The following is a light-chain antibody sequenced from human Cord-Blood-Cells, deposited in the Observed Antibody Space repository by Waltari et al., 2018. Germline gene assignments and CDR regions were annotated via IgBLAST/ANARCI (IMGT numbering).Light chain of an antibody. J-gene: IGKJ5*01. Sequence: EIVLTQSPATLSLSPGERATLSCRASQIVSSYLAWYQHKPGQAPRLLIYDPSNRATGIPARFSRSGSGTDFTLTISSREPEDFAVYYCQQRSNCPLLTFGQGTPLEIK. V-gene: IGKV3-11*01. CDR1: QIVSSY. CDR3: QQRSNCPLLT. CDR2: DPS.